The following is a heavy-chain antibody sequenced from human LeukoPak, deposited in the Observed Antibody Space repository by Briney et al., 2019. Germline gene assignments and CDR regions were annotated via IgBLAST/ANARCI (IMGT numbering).Heavy chain of an antibody. V-gene: IGHV3-30*04. CDR1: GFTFSSYA. D-gene: IGHD4-23*01. Sequence: GGSLRLSCAASGFTFSSYAMHWVRQAPGKGREWVAVISYDGSNKYYADSVKGRFTISRDNSKNTLYLQMNSLRAEETAVYYCAGEYDYGGAHDSFDIWGQGTMVTVSS. J-gene: IGHJ3*02. CDR3: AGEYDYGGAHDSFDI. CDR2: ISYDGSNK.